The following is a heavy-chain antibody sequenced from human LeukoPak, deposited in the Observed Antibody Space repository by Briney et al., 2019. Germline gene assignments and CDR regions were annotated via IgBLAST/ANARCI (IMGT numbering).Heavy chain of an antibody. V-gene: IGHV2-70*04. CDR1: GFSLSTSGMR. Sequence: SGPALVKPTQTLTLTCTFSGFSLSTSGMRVSWIRQPPGKALEWLARIDWDDDKFYSTSLKTRLTISKDTSKNQVVLTMTNMDPVDTATYYCARIRNDRNYYYYMDVWGKGTTVTVSS. CDR2: IDWDDDK. CDR3: ARIRNDRNYYYYMDV. J-gene: IGHJ6*03. D-gene: IGHD1-14*01.